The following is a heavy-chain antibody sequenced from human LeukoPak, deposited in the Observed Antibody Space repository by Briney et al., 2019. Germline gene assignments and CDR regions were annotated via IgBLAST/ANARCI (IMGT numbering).Heavy chain of an antibody. V-gene: IGHV4-34*01. CDR2: INHSGST. J-gene: IGHJ5*02. CDR3: ARGVIVKQQLVNNWFDP. Sequence: PSETLSLTCAVYGGSFSGYYWSWIRQPPGKGLEWIGEINHSGSTNYNPSLKSRVTMSIDTSKNQFSLKLSSVTAADTAVYYCARGVIVKQQLVNNWFDPWGQGTLVTVSS. D-gene: IGHD6-13*01. CDR1: GGSFSGYY.